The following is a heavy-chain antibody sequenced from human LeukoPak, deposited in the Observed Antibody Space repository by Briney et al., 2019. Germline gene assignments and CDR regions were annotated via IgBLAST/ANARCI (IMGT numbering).Heavy chain of an antibody. D-gene: IGHD2-21*02. J-gene: IGHJ4*02. V-gene: IGHV4-39*01. CDR3: ARRLPFQGYFDY. Sequence: SETLSLTCTVSGGSISSSSYYWGWIRQPPGKGLEWIGSIYYSGSTYYNPSLKSRVTISVDTSKNQFSLKLSSVTAADTAVYYCARRLPFQGYFDYWGQGTLVTVSP. CDR2: IYYSGST. CDR1: GGSISSSSYY.